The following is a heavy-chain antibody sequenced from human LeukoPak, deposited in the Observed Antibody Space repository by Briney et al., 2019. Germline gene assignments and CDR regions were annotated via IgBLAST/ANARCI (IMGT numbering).Heavy chain of an antibody. J-gene: IGHJ6*02. V-gene: IGHV1-69*04. CDR2: IIPILGIA. D-gene: IGHD3-10*01. CDR1: GGTFSSYT. Sequence: GASVKVSCKASGGTFSSYTISWVRQAPGQGLEWMGRIIPILGIANYAQKFQGRVTITADISTSTAYMGLSSLRSEDTAVYYCARDMGNYYGMDVWGQGTTVTVSS. CDR3: ARDMGNYYGMDV.